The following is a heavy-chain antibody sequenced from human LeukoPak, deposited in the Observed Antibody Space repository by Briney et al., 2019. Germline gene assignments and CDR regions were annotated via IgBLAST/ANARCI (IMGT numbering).Heavy chain of an antibody. CDR2: IWYDGSNK. V-gene: IGHV3-33*01. J-gene: IGHJ4*02. CDR3: ARDRLEAVTDDDYFDY. CDR1: GFTFSNHG. Sequence: PGGSLRLSCAASGFTFSNHGMHWVRQAPGKGPEWVALIWYDGSNKYYGDSVKGRFTISRDNSENTVYLQMNSLRAEDTGVYYCARDRLEAVTDDDYFDYWGQGTLVTVSS. D-gene: IGHD2-21*02.